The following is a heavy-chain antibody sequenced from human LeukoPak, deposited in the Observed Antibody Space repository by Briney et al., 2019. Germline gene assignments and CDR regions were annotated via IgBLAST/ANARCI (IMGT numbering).Heavy chain of an antibody. CDR3: ARDPPSTSLDYFYD. Sequence: ASVKLSCKASGYTFTSYGISWVRHAHGQGLEWMGWISAYNGKTNYAKTLQSRVTMTSETSTSTAYMDLRSLRSENTAVYYFARDPPSTSLDYFYDWGQGTLVTVSS. J-gene: IGHJ4*02. CDR2: ISAYNGKT. D-gene: IGHD2-2*01. V-gene: IGHV1-18*01. CDR1: GYTFTSYG.